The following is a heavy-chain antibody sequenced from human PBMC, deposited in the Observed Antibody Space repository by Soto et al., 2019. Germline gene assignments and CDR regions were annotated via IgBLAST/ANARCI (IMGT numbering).Heavy chain of an antibody. V-gene: IGHV1-24*01. CDR3: ATITMVRGVPLGDYYYYGMDV. CDR1: GDTLTELS. CDR2: FDPEDGET. Sequence: ASVKVSCKVSGDTLTELSMHWVRQAPGKGREWRGGFDPEDGETIYAQKFQGRVTMTEDTSTDTAYMELSSLRSEDTAVYYCATITMVRGVPLGDYYYYGMDVWGQGTTVTVSS. D-gene: IGHD3-10*01. J-gene: IGHJ6*02.